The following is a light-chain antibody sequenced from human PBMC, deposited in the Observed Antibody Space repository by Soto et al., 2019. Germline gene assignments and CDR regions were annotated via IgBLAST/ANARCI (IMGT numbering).Light chain of an antibody. J-gene: IGLJ2*01. V-gene: IGLV4-60*02. CDR1: SGHSSYT. CDR3: ETWDSNTRV. Sequence: QLVLTQSSSASASLGSSVKLTCTLSSGHSSYTIAWHQQQPGKAPRYLMKLEGSVSYNKGSGVPDRFSGSSSGADRYLTISNLQFEDEADYYCETWDSNTRVFGGGTKLTVL. CDR2: LEGSVSY.